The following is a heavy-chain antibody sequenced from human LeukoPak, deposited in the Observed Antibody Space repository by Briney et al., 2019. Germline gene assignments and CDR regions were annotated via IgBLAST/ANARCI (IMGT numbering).Heavy chain of an antibody. Sequence: SETLSLTCAVYGGSFSGYYWSWIRQPAGKGLEWIGRMHASGTTNYNPSLKSRVTMSVDTSKKQLSLKMSSVTAADTAVYYCARDMPYSSGLNDAFDIWGQGTMVTVSS. CDR3: ARDMPYSSGLNDAFDI. CDR1: GGSFSGYY. D-gene: IGHD6-25*01. CDR2: MHASGTT. V-gene: IGHV4-4*07. J-gene: IGHJ3*02.